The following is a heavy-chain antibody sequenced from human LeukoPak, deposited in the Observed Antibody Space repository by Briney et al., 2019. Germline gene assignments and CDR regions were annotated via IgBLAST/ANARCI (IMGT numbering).Heavy chain of an antibody. D-gene: IGHD3-10*01. Sequence: GGSLRLSCAASGFTFSSYSMNGVRQAPGKGLEWVSSISSSSSYIYYADSVKGRFTISRDNAKNSLYLQMNSLRAEDTAVYYCARDGLGIGESLDYWGQGTLVTVSS. CDR1: GFTFSSYS. CDR3: ARDGLGIGESLDY. CDR2: ISSSSSYI. V-gene: IGHV3-21*01. J-gene: IGHJ4*02.